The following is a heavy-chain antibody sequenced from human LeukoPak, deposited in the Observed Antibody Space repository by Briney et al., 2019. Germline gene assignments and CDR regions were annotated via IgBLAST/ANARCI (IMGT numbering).Heavy chain of an antibody. CDR2: FDPEDGET. D-gene: IGHD2-21*02. J-gene: IGHJ5*02. CDR3: ATGPFTAYNWFDP. V-gene: IGHV1-24*01. Sequence: ASVKVSCKVSGYTLTELSMHWVRQAPGKGLEWMGGFDPEDGETIYALKFQGRVTMTEDTSTDTAYMELSSLRSEDTAVYYCATGPFTAYNWFDPWGQGTLVTVSS. CDR1: GYTLTELS.